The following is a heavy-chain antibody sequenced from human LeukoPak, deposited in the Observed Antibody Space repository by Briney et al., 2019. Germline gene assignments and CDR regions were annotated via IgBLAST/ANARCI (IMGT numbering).Heavy chain of an antibody. Sequence: ASVTVSFAASGYTFTSYDFNWVRQATGQRPEWMGWMSPNSGDTGYAQKFQDRVTMTRNTSISTAYMELSSLRSDDTAVYYCARGPPNWGYDYWGPGTLVTVSS. V-gene: IGHV1-8*01. CDR1: GYTFTSYD. J-gene: IGHJ4*02. CDR2: MSPNSGDT. D-gene: IGHD7-27*01. CDR3: ARGPPNWGYDY.